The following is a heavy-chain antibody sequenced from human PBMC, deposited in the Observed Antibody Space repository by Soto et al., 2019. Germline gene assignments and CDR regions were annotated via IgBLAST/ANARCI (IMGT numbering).Heavy chain of an antibody. Sequence: QVQLQQWGAGLLKPSETLSITCAVYGGSFSGYYWIWILQPPGKGLEWIGEINHSGSTNYNPSLKSRVTILVDTYKNHFALKVSFVTVAGTAVYYCALGAGYYDSSGCDYWGQGTLVTVYS. CDR1: GGSFSGYY. V-gene: IGHV4-34*01. D-gene: IGHD3-22*01. CDR3: ALGAGYYDSSGCDY. J-gene: IGHJ4*02. CDR2: INHSGST.